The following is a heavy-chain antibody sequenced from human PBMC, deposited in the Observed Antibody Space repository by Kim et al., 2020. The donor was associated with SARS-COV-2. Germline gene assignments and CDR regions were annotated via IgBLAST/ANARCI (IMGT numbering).Heavy chain of an antibody. CDR2: IIPIFGTA. Sequence: SVKVSCKASGGTFSSYAISWVRQAPGQGLEWMGGIIPIFGTANYAQKFQGRVTITADESTSTAYMELSSLRSEDTAVYYCARDLLTTVTEYNWFDPWGQGTLVTVSS. CDR1: GGTFSSYA. V-gene: IGHV1-69*13. CDR3: ARDLLTTVTEYNWFDP. D-gene: IGHD4-17*01. J-gene: IGHJ5*02.